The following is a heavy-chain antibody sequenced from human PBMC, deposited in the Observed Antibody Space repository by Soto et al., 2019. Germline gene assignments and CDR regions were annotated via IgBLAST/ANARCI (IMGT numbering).Heavy chain of an antibody. CDR2: IKSKTDGGTT. D-gene: IGHD3-10*01. V-gene: IGHV3-15*07. CDR3: TTDAGSGSYFYYYYGMDV. J-gene: IGHJ6*02. CDR1: GFTFSNAW. Sequence: EVQLVESGGGLVKPGGSLRLSCAASGFTFSNAWMNWVRQAPGKGLEWVGRIKSKTDGGTTDYAAPVKGRFTISRDDSKHTLYLQMNSLKTEDTAVYYCTTDAGSGSYFYYYYGMDVWGQGTTVTVSS.